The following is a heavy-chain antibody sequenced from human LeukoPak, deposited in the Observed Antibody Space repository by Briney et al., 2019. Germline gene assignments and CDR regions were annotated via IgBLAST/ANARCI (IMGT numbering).Heavy chain of an antibody. CDR3: ARTRYSSCWHPTEPSDYMDV. V-gene: IGHV4-34*01. CDR1: GGSFSGYY. D-gene: IGHD6-13*01. J-gene: IGHJ6*03. Sequence: SETLSLTCAVYGGSFSGYYWSWIRQPPGKGLEWIGEINHSGSTNYNPSLKSRVTISVDTSKNQFSLKLSSVTAADTAVYYCARTRYSSCWHPTEPSDYMDVWGKGTTVTVSS. CDR2: INHSGST.